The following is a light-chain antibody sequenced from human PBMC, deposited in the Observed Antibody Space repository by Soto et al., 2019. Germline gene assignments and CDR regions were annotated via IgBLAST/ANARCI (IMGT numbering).Light chain of an antibody. Sequence: ALTQPASVSGSPGQSITISCTETSSDVGGYNYVSWYQQQPGKAPKFMIYDVSNRPSGVSNRFSGSKSGNTASLTISGLQAEDEADYYCCSYTTSNTRQIVFGTGTKSPS. CDR1: SSDVGGYNY. V-gene: IGLV2-14*01. J-gene: IGLJ1*01. CDR2: DVS. CDR3: CSYTTSNTRQIV.